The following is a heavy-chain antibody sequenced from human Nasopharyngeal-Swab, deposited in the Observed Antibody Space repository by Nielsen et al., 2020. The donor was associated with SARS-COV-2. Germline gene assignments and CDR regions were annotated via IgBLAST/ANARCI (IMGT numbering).Heavy chain of an antibody. Sequence: GESLTISCAASGFTFSSSELTWVRQAPGKGLEWVSYISSSGNTMYYADSVKGRFTISRDNAKNSLYLQMNSLRAEDTAVYYCARGPCGSYFDSWGQGTLVTVSS. CDR3: ARGPCGSYFDS. J-gene: IGHJ4*02. CDR2: ISSSGNTM. V-gene: IGHV3-48*03. CDR1: GFTFSSSE. D-gene: IGHD1-26*01.